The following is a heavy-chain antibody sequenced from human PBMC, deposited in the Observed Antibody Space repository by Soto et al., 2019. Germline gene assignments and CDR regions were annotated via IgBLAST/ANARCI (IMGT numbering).Heavy chain of an antibody. V-gene: IGHV4-39*01. Sequence: PSETLSLTCTVSGGSISSSSYYWGWIRQPPGKGLEWIGSIYYSGSTYYNPSLKSRVTISVDTSTNQFSLKLGSVTAADTGVYYYARLSPHRSISGYSSYWGQGTLVTVSS. CDR1: GGSISSSSYY. D-gene: IGHD3-22*01. J-gene: IGHJ4*02. CDR2: IYYSGST. CDR3: ARLSPHRSISGYSSY.